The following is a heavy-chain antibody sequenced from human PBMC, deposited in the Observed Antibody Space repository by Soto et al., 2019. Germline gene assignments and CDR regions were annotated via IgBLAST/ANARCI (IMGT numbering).Heavy chain of an antibody. Sequence: QVQLQESGPGLVKPSGTLSLTCAVSGGSISSSAWWSWVRQPPGKGLEWIGEIHHSGSTNYDPSLKSRITISVDRSKNQFSLELTSLTAADTGVYYCAGRSRTIEWGQGTQVTGSS. J-gene: IGHJ4*02. V-gene: IGHV4-4*02. D-gene: IGHD1-7*01. CDR1: GGSISSSAW. CDR3: AGRSRTIE. CDR2: IHHSGST.